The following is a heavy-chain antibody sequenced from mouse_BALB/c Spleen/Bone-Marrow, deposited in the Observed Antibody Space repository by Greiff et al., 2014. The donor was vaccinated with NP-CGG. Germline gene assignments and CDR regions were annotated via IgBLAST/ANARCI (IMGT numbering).Heavy chain of an antibody. D-gene: IGHD2-1*01. CDR2: IHHSGST. Sequence: EVQVVESGPDLVKPSQSLSLTCTVTGYSITSGYSWHWIRQFPGNKLEWMGYIHHSGSTNYNPPLRSRISITRDTSKNQFFLHLNSVTTEDTATYYCTSYGNYWYFDVWGAGTTVTVSS. CDR1: GYSITSGYS. V-gene: IGHV3-1*02. CDR3: TSYGNYWYFDV. J-gene: IGHJ1*01.